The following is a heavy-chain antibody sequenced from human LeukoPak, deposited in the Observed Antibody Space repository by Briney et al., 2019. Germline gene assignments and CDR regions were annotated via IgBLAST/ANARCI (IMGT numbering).Heavy chain of an antibody. D-gene: IGHD6-19*01. CDR2: INQDESEK. V-gene: IGHV3-7*05. J-gene: IGHJ4*02. CDR3: ARVSQWLVPY. Sequence: GGSLRLSCTASGFTFGGYAVSWVRQAPGKGLEWVANINQDESEKYYVDSVKGRFTISRDNAKNSLYLQMNSLRAEDTAVYYCARVSQWLVPYWGQGTLVTVSS. CDR1: GFTFGGYA.